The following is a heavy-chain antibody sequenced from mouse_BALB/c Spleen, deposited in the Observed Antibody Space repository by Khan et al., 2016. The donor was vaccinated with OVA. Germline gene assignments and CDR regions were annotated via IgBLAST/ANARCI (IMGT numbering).Heavy chain of an antibody. CDR2: ISSGGHYT. Sequence: EVELVESGGDLVKTGGSLKLSCAASGFTFSNYGMSWVRQPPDKRLEWVATISSGGHYTYYIDSVKGRFTISRDNDKNILYLQMTSLRSEDTAMYYCARLAYYYNSEGFAYWGQGTLVTVSA. V-gene: IGHV5-6*01. D-gene: IGHD1-1*02. J-gene: IGHJ3*01. CDR3: ARLAYYYNSEGFAY. CDR1: GFTFSNYG.